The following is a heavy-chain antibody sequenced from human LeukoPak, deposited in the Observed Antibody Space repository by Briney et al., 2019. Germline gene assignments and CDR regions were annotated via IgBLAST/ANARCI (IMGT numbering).Heavy chain of an antibody. CDR2: IYYSGST. D-gene: IGHD3-3*01. CDR3: ASEHSVFWGGFLTPPSNY. CDR1: GGSISSSSFY. V-gene: IGHV4-39*02. Sequence: PSETLSLTCTVSGGSISSSSFYWGWIRQPPGKGLEWIGSIYYSGSTYYNPSLKSRVTISVDTSKNQFSLKLTSVTAANTAVYYGASEHSVFWGGFLTPPSNYWGQGTLGAVSS. J-gene: IGHJ4*02.